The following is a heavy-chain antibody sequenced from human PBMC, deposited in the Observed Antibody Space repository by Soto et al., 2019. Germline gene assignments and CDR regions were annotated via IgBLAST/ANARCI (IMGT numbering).Heavy chain of an antibody. CDR1: GFTFSSYS. CDR2: ISSSSSTI. Sequence: HPGGSLRLSCAASGFTFSSYSMNWVRQAPGKGLEWVSYISSSSSTIYYADSVKGRFTISRDNAKNSLYLQMNSLRDEDTAVYYCHSRDRIYYDSSGYYPYFAYWGQGSLVTVSS. D-gene: IGHD3-22*01. J-gene: IGHJ4*02. V-gene: IGHV3-48*02. CDR3: HSRDRIYYDSSGYYPYFAY.